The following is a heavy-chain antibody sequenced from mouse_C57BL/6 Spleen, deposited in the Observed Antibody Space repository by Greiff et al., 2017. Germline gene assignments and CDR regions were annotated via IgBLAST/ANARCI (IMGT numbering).Heavy chain of an antibody. J-gene: IGHJ3*01. D-gene: IGHD1-1*01. CDR1: GYTFTDYY. CDR3: AREFRSSFAWFAY. V-gene: IGHV1-19*01. CDR2: INPYNGGT. Sequence: VQLKQSGPVLVKPGASVKMSCKASGYTFTDYYMNWVKQSHGKSLEWIGVINPYNGGTSYNQKFKGKATLTVDKSSSTAYMELNSLTSEDSAVYYCAREFRSSFAWFAYWGQGTLVTVSA.